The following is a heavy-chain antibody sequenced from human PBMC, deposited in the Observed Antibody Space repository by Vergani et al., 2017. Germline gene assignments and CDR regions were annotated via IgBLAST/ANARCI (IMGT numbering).Heavy chain of an antibody. CDR2: IYYSGST. V-gene: IGHV4-31*03. J-gene: IGHJ5*02. Sequence: QVQLQESGPGLVKPSQTLSLTCTVSGGSISSGGYYWSWIRQHPGKGLEWIGYIYYSGSTYYNPSLKSRVTISVDTSKNRFSLKLSSVTAADTAVYYCARDLLGYCSSTRCYNWFDPWGQGTLVTVSS. CDR1: GGSISSGGYY. CDR3: ARDLLGYCSSTRCYNWFDP. D-gene: IGHD2-2*01.